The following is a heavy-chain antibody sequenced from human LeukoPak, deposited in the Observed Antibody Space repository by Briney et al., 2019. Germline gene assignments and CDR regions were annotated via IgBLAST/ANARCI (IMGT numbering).Heavy chain of an antibody. Sequence: SETLSLTCTVSGGSISSGSYYWSWIRQPAGKGLEWIGRIYTSGSTNYNPSLKSRVTISVDTSKNQFSLKLSSVTAADTAVYYCARDGAGDAFDIWGQGTMVTVSS. V-gene: IGHV4-61*02. CDR3: ARDGAGDAFDI. J-gene: IGHJ3*02. CDR2: IYTSGST. CDR1: GGSISSGSYY. D-gene: IGHD1-26*01.